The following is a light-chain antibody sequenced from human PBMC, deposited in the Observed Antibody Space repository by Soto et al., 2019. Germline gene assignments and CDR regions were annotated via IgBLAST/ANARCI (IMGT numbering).Light chain of an antibody. V-gene: IGKV3-20*01. CDR2: CAS. CDR1: QSVSRNY. Sequence: EIVLTQSPGTLSLSPGGIATLSCRASQSVSRNYVAWYQEKPVQSPRLLIYCASNRASGIPDRFSGSASGADCTLSIARLEPEDFAMYSCQQYGSTPLTFGGGTKVEIK. CDR3: QQYGSTPLT. J-gene: IGKJ4*01.